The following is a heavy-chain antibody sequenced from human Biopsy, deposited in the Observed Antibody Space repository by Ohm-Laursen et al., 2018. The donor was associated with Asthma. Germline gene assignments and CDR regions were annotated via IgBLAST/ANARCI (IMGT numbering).Heavy chain of an antibody. CDR2: IIPISLTP. J-gene: IGHJ3*01. D-gene: IGHD3-22*01. CDR1: RDIFISYG. Sequence: SSVKVSCKGSRDIFISYGFSWVRQAPGQGLEWMGGIIPISLTPSYARGFRGRVTISADEYTRTAYMELSSLRSEDTAVYYCARDPSYFDPSVEGWHLWGQGTMVTVSS. V-gene: IGHV1-69*01. CDR3: ARDPSYFDPSVEGWHL.